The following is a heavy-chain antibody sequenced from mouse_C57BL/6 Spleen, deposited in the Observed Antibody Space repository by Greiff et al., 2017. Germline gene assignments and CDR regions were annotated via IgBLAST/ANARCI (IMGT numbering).Heavy chain of an antibody. CDR1: GYTFTSYW. J-gene: IGHJ2*01. Sequence: QVQLQQPGAELVKPGASVKMSCKASGYTFTSYWMHWVKQRPGRGLEWIGRIDPNSGGNKYNEKCKSKATLTVDKPPSTAYMQLSSLTSEDSAVYNCASSGDGYYKNYFDYWGQGTTLTVSS. CDR2: IDPNSGGN. D-gene: IGHD2-3*01. V-gene: IGHV1-72*01. CDR3: ASSGDGYYKNYFDY.